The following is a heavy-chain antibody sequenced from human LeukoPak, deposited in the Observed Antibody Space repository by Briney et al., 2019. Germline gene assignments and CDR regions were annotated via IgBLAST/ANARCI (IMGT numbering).Heavy chain of an antibody. CDR2: ISWNSGSI. V-gene: IGHV3-9*01. CDR3: AKDSSLYYSSCCFDY. J-gene: IGHJ4*02. CDR1: GFTFDDYA. Sequence: GGSLRLSCAASGFTFDDYAMHWVRQAPGKGLEWVSGISWNSGSIGYADSVKGRFTITRDNAKNSLYLQMNSLRADDTALYYCAKDSSLYYSSCCFDYWGQGTLVTVSS. D-gene: IGHD6-19*01.